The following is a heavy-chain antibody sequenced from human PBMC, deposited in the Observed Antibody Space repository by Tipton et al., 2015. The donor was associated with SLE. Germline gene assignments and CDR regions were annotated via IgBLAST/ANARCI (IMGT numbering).Heavy chain of an antibody. CDR2: IYYSGST. Sequence: TLSLTCAVSGYSISSGYYWGWIRQPPGKGLEWIGSIYYSGSTYYNPSLKSRVTISVDTSKNQFSLKLSSVTAADTAVYYCACAPEYGDPNYYFDYWGQGTLVTVSP. CDR1: GYSISSGYY. V-gene: IGHV4-38-2*01. J-gene: IGHJ4*02. CDR3: ACAPEYGDPNYYFDY. D-gene: IGHD4-17*01.